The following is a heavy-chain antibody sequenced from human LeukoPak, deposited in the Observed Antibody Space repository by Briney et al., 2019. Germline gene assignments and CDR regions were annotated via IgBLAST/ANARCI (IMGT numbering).Heavy chain of an antibody. V-gene: IGHV3-48*01. J-gene: IGHJ4*02. CDR1: GFTFSSYG. Sequence: HSGGSLRLSCAASGFTFSSYGMNWVRQAPGKGLEWLSYVSSSGSTIYYADSVKGRFTISRDSAKNSLFLQMNSLRAEDTAVYYCARADIPVAGIDYWGQGTLVTVSS. CDR2: VSSSGSTI. CDR3: ARADIPVAGIDY. D-gene: IGHD6-19*01.